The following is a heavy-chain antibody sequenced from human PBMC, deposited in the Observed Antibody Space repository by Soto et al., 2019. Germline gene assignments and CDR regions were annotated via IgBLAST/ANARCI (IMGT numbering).Heavy chain of an antibody. CDR1: GGSISSSNW. V-gene: IGHV4-4*02. J-gene: IGHJ6*02. CDR2: IYHSGST. Sequence: SETLSLTCAVSGGSISSSNWWSWVRQPPGKGLEWIGEIYHSGSTNYNPSLKSRVTISVDKSKNQFSLKLSSVTAADTAVYYCARTGGADNWGLPLYYYYGMDVWGQGTTVTVSS. CDR3: ARTGGADNWGLPLYYYYGMDV. D-gene: IGHD7-27*01.